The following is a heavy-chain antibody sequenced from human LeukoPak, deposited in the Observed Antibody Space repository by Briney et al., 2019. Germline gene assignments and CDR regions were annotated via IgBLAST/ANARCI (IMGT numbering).Heavy chain of an antibody. D-gene: IGHD1-1*01. CDR3: IREVQVRASASLGL. J-gene: IGHJ4*01. V-gene: IGHV3-74*01. Sequence: GGSLRLSCAASGFTISGFWMHWVRQVPGEGLVWVARMNSAGTNINYADSVKGRFTISRDNVRNTLHLQMNNLSLEDTAVYFCIREVQVRASASLGLWGRGTLVTVSS. CDR2: MNSAGTNI. CDR1: GFTISGFW.